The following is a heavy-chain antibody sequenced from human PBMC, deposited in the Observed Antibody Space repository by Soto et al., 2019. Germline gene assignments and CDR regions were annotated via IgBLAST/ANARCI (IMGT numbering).Heavy chain of an antibody. D-gene: IGHD6-19*01. Sequence: PSETLSLTCSVSGGSISSSSYSWGWIRQPPGKGLEWIGTIYYSGSTHYNPSLEGRVAISVDTSKNQFSLKLSSVTAADTAVYYCARHEAPSGWYFDYWGQGTLVTVSS. CDR2: IYYSGST. J-gene: IGHJ4*02. CDR3: ARHEAPSGWYFDY. V-gene: IGHV4-39*01. CDR1: GGSISSSSYS.